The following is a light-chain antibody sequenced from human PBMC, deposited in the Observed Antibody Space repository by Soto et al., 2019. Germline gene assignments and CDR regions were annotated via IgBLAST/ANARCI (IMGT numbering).Light chain of an antibody. Sequence: QSVLTQPASVSGSPGQSITISCTGTSSDVGPYNYVSWYQQHPGKAPKLMIYEVNNRPSGVSNRFSGSKSDNTASLTISGLQAEDEADYYCNSYTSSSTLVFGGGTKLTVL. V-gene: IGLV2-14*01. J-gene: IGLJ3*02. CDR2: EVN. CDR1: SSDVGPYNY. CDR3: NSYTSSSTLV.